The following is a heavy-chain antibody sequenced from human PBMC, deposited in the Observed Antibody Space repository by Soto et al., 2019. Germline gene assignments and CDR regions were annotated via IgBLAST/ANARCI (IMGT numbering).Heavy chain of an antibody. V-gene: IGHV3-23*01. Sequence: GGSLRLSCAASGFTFSSYAMSWVRQAPGKGLEWVSAISGSGGSTYYADSVKGRFTISRDNSKNTLYLQMNSLRAEDTAVYYCVCTPIVGATGGIDYWGQGTLVTVSS. CDR1: GFTFSSYA. D-gene: IGHD1-26*01. CDR3: VCTPIVGATGGIDY. J-gene: IGHJ4*02. CDR2: ISGSGGST.